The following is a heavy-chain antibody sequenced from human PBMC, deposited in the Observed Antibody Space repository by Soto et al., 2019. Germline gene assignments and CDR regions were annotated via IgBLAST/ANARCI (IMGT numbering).Heavy chain of an antibody. CDR1: GGSVSSGRDY. V-gene: IGHV4-61*01. CDR2: MYYSGST. D-gene: IGHD3-10*01. CDR3: ARATMVISDYYYGMDV. Sequence: SETLSLTCTVSGGSVSSGRDYRNWIRHPPGKGLEWIGYMYYSGSTNYNPSLKSRVTISIDTSKNQFSLNLSSVTAADTAVYYCARATMVISDYYYGMDVWGQGTTVTVSS. J-gene: IGHJ6*02.